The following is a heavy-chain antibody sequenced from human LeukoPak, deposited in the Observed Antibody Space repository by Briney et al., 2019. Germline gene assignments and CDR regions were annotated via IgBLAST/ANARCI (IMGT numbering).Heavy chain of an antibody. Sequence: SQTPSLTCTVSGGSISSYYWSWIRQPPGKGLEWIGYIYDSGSTNYNPSLKSRVTISVDTSKNQFSLKLSSVTAADTAVYYCARDLQYSSGWYGGYNWFDPWGQGTLVTVSS. CDR3: ARDLQYSSGWYGGYNWFDP. V-gene: IGHV4-59*01. D-gene: IGHD6-19*01. CDR1: GGSISSYY. CDR2: IYDSGST. J-gene: IGHJ5*02.